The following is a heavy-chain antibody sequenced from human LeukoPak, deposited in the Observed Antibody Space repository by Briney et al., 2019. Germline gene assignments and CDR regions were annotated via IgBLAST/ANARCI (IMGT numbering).Heavy chain of an antibody. CDR1: GGSLSSAHG. D-gene: IGHD3-10*01. Sequence: SETLSPTCTVSGGSLSSAHGWSWIRQPPGKGLEWIGYSQNSGCTNCNPSLKSRVTISVDTSKNQFSLKLSSVTAADTAVCYCARDYSGSLDYWGQGTLVTVSS. J-gene: IGHJ4*02. CDR2: SQNSGCT. CDR3: ARDYSGSLDY. V-gene: IGHV4-61*01.